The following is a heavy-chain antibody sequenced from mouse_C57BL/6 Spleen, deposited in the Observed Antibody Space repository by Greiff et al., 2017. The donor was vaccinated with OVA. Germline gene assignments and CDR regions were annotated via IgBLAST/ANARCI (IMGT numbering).Heavy chain of an antibody. CDR2: IHPNSGST. Sequence: QVQLQQPGAELVKPGASVKLSCKASGYTFTSYWMHWVKQRPGQGLEWIGMIHPNSGSTNYNEKFKSKATLTVDKSSSTAYMQLSSLTSEDSAVYYCARRGSSSYYFDYWGQGTTLTVSS. J-gene: IGHJ2*01. CDR3: ARRGSSSYYFDY. CDR1: GYTFTSYW. V-gene: IGHV1-64*01. D-gene: IGHD1-1*01.